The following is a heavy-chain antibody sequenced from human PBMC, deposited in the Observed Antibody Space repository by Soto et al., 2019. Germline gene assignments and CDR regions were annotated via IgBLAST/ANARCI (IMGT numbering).Heavy chain of an antibody. Sequence: GGSLRLSCAASGLTFSSYAMHWVRQAPGKGLEWVAVISYDGSNKYYADSVKGRFTISRDNSKNTLYLQMNSLRAEDTAVYYCVSEQLAVLRGVLDYWGQGTLVTVSS. V-gene: IGHV3-30-3*01. CDR1: GLTFSSYA. D-gene: IGHD1-1*01. CDR3: VSEQLAVLRGVLDY. CDR2: ISYDGSNK. J-gene: IGHJ4*02.